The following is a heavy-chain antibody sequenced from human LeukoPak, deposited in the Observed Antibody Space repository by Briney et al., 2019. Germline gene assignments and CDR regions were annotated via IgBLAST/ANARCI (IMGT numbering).Heavy chain of an antibody. Sequence: SETLSLTCAVYGGSFSGYYWSWIRQPPGKGLEWIGEINHSGSTNYNPSLKSRVTISVDTSKNQFSLRLSSVTAADTAVYYCARGKTVTTYFDYWGQGTLVTVSS. J-gene: IGHJ4*02. CDR2: INHSGST. CDR1: GGSFSGYY. D-gene: IGHD4-17*01. V-gene: IGHV4-34*01. CDR3: ARGKTVTTYFDY.